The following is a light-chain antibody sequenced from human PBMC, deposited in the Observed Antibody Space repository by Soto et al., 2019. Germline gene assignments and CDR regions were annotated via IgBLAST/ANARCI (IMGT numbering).Light chain of an antibody. CDR2: GAS. V-gene: IGKV3-20*01. CDR3: QQYGGSIP. J-gene: IGKJ5*01. Sequence: EIVLTQSPGTLSLSPGERATLSCRASQSVSSNYLAWYQQKPGQAPRLLIYGASSRATGIPDRFSGSGSGTDFTLTITRLEPEDFAVYYCQQYGGSIPFGQGTRLEIK. CDR1: QSVSSNY.